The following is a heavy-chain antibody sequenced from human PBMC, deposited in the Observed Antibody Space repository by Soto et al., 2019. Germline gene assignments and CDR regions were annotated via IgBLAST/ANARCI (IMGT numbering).Heavy chain of an antibody. CDR3: ARYGTRADW. V-gene: IGHV3-48*03. Sequence: EVQLVESGGGFLQPGGSLRLSFAASGFTLRNYEMNWVRKAPGKGLEGVSYISSSGITTYYADFAAGRFTISRDNAKESLYLHLNSLRVEDTAVYYCARYGTRADWWGLGTQVTVSS. D-gene: IGHD1-1*01. CDR2: ISSSGITT. CDR1: GFTLRNYE. J-gene: IGHJ4*02.